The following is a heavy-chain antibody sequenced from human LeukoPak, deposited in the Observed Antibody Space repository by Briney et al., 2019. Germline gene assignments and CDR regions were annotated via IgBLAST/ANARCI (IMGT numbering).Heavy chain of an antibody. D-gene: IGHD6-19*01. Sequence: PGGSLRLSCAASGFSVSNNYMNWVRQASGQGLEWVSVMHSDGRTFYADSVKGRFTISRDKSKNMFYLQMDSLRAEDTAVYYCARGVQWLVESAGPFDYWGQGTLVTVSS. CDR1: GFSVSNNY. CDR3: ARGVQWLVESAGPFDY. V-gene: IGHV3-53*01. J-gene: IGHJ4*02. CDR2: MHSDGRT.